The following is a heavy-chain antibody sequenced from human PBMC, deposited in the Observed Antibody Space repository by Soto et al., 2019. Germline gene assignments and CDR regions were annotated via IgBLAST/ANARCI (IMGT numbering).Heavy chain of an antibody. CDR2: INSDGSST. V-gene: IGHV3-74*01. Sequence: EVQLVESGGGLVQPGGSLRVSCAASGFTFSSYWMHWVRQAPGKGLVWVSRINSDGSSTSYADSVKGRFTTSRDNAKNTLYLQRNSLRAEDTAIYYSARRGAVAGLHYWGQGTLVTVSS. CDR3: ARRGAVAGLHY. J-gene: IGHJ4*02. D-gene: IGHD6-19*01. CDR1: GFTFSSYW.